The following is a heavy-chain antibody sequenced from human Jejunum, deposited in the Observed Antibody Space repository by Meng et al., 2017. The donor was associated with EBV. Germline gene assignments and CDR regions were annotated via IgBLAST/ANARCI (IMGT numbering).Heavy chain of an antibody. J-gene: IGHJ4*02. V-gene: IGHV4-39*01. CDR2: ICFSDYT. CDR1: GGSISSSIYC. D-gene: IGHD4-17*01. Sequence: HRQLPEPGPGLVKPSETLSLTCTVSGGSISSSIYCWGWIRQPPGKGLEWIGSICFSDYTYHNPSLKSRVAISADTSKNQFSLSLTSVTAADTAVYYCAMGPDYAKSGYWGQGTLVTVSS. CDR3: AMGPDYAKSGY.